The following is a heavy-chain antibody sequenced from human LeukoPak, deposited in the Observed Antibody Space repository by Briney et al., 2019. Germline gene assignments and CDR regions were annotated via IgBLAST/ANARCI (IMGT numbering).Heavy chain of an antibody. CDR3: NYYDSSGYDFDY. D-gene: IGHD3-22*01. V-gene: IGHV3-48*04. CDR1: GFTFSSYS. Sequence: GGSLRLSCAASGFTFSSYSMNWVRRAPGKGLGWVSYISSSRSTIYYADSVTGRFTISRDNAKNSLYLQMNSLRAEDTVVYYCNYYDSSGYDFDYWGQGTLVTVSS. J-gene: IGHJ4*02. CDR2: ISSSRSTI.